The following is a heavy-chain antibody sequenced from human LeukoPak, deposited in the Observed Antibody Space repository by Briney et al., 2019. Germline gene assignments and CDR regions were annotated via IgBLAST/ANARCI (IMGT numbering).Heavy chain of an antibody. CDR3: ATGFWYGDLLDY. CDR2: FDPEDGET. V-gene: IGHV1-24*01. Sequence: ASVKVSCKVSGYTLTELSVHWVRQAPGKGLEWMGGFDPEDGETIYAQKFQGRVTMTEDTSTDTAYMELSSLRSEDTAVYYCATGFWYGDLLDYWGQGTLVTVSS. J-gene: IGHJ4*02. CDR1: GYTLTELS. D-gene: IGHD4-17*01.